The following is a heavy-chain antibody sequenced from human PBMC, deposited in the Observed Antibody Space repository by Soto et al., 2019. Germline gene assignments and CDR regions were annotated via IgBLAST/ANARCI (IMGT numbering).Heavy chain of an antibody. Sequence: QVQLVQSGAEVKTPGASVKLSCKASGYTFSRYYIHWVRQAPGQGLEWVGVFNPSSNTTSYAQQFQGRVTITRDTSTSAVYMELSSLTSEGTALYYFARGNGVNTPSDFDYWGHGTLVTVSS. CDR1: GYTFSRYY. CDR2: FNPSSNTT. V-gene: IGHV1-46*01. D-gene: IGHD2-8*01. J-gene: IGHJ4*01. CDR3: ARGNGVNTPSDFDY.